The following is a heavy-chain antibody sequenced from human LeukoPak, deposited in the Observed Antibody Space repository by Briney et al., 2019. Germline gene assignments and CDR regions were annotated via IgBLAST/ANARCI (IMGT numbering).Heavy chain of an antibody. Sequence: PSQTLSPACPLDAGSFSGYYSGWIRQPPGKGREWIGEINHSGSNNYNPSLKSRITISVDTCKDQFALKMSSVAAADTAVYYCARGRKYSSGWFDPWGQGTLVTVSS. CDR3: ARGRKYSSGWFDP. CDR1: AGSFSGYY. CDR2: INHSGSN. V-gene: IGHV4-34*01. J-gene: IGHJ5*02. D-gene: IGHD6-19*01.